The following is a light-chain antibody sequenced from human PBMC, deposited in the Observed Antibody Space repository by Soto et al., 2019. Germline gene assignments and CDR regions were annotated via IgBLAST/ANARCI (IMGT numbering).Light chain of an antibody. CDR3: QNYDSVPLP. J-gene: IGKJ4*01. Sequence: MTQSRPLLSAATRAIEPLSCRMSQGISSYLAWYQQKPGKIPNLLIYAASTLQAGVPSRFSGSGSGTDFTLTISSLQPEDVAAYYCQNYDSVPLPFGGVAKV. CDR2: AAS. V-gene: IGKV1-27*01. CDR1: QGISSY.